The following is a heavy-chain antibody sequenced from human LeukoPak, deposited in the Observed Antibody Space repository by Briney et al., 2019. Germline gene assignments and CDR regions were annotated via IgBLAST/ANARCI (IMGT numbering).Heavy chain of an antibody. CDR3: ARGPTYYDFWSGYYSWFDP. Sequence: SETLSLTCDVSGGSINDRDWWTWVRQPPGKGLEWLGEIQSSGRTNYNPSLKSRVTFSINKSQNQVFLNLGSVTAADTAVYYCARGPTYYDFWSGYYSWFDPWGQGTLVTVSS. D-gene: IGHD3-3*01. J-gene: IGHJ5*02. CDR1: GGSINDRDW. V-gene: IGHV4-4*02. CDR2: IQSSGRT.